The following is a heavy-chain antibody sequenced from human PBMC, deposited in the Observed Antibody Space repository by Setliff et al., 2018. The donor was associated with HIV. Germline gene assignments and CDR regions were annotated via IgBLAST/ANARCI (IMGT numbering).Heavy chain of an antibody. CDR1: GYIFSNFA. CDR3: ARGSSGFRSGSYYNTFIDY. CDR2: INAGDGNT. V-gene: IGHV1-3*01. Sequence: ASVKVSCKASGYIFSNFAMHWVRQVPGPRLEWMGWINAGDGNTKYSQNIQGRVSITRDTSATTVYMELSRLRSEDTAVYYCARGSSGFRSGSYYNTFIDYWGQGTLVTVSS. J-gene: IGHJ4*02. D-gene: IGHD3-10*01.